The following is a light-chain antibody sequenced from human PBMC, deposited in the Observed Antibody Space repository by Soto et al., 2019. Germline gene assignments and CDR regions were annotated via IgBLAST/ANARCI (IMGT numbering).Light chain of an antibody. CDR3: QQYGSSPPYT. Sequence: EIVLTQSPGTLSLSPGERATLSCRASHSVSSTYLAWYQQKPGQAPRLLLYGASSRATGIPDRFSGSGSGTDFTLIISRLEPEDFAVYYWQQYGSSPPYTFGQGTKLESK. CDR1: HSVSSTY. J-gene: IGKJ2*01. CDR2: GAS. V-gene: IGKV3-20*01.